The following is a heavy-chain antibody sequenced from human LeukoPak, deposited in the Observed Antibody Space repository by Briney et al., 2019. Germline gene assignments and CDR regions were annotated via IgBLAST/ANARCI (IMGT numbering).Heavy chain of an antibody. CDR1: GGSISTYY. CDR3: ARAAEYYDILTGYYPDAFDI. Sequence: PSETLSLTCTVSGGSISTYYWSWIRQPAGKGLDWIGRMYTSGTTNYNPSLKSRVTMSVDTSKNHFSLKLSSVTAADTAVYYCARAAEYYDILTGYYPDAFDIWGQGTMVTVSS. D-gene: IGHD3-9*01. V-gene: IGHV4-4*07. J-gene: IGHJ3*02. CDR2: MYTSGTT.